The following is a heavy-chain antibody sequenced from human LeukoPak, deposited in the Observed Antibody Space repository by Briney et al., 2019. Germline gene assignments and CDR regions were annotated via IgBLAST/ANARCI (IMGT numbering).Heavy chain of an antibody. CDR3: ARLRWGFDY. CDR2: INHSGST. D-gene: IGHD7-27*01. V-gene: IGHV4-30-2*01. J-gene: IGHJ4*02. CDR1: GGSISSGGYY. Sequence: SQTLSLTCTVSGGSISSGGYYWSWIRQPPGKGLEWIGEINHSGSTNYNPSLKSRVTISVDTSKNQFSLKLSSETAADTAVYYCARLRWGFDYWGQGTLVTVSS.